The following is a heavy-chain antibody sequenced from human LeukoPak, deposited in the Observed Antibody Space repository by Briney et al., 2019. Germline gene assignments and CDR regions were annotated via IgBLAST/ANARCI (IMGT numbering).Heavy chain of an antibody. J-gene: IGHJ6*02. CDR1: GYSFTSYW. CDR2: IDPSDSYT. CDR3: ARRQLLSSYYYGMDV. V-gene: IGHV5-10-1*01. D-gene: IGHD2-2*01. Sequence: GESLQISCKGSGYSFTSYWISWVRQMPGKGLEWMGRIDPSDSYTNYSPSFQGHVTISADKSISTAYLQWSSLKASDTAMYYCARRQLLSSYYYGMDVWGQGTTVTVSS.